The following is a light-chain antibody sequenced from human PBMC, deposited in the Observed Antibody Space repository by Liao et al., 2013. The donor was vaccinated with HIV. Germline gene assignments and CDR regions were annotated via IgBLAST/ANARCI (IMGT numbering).Light chain of an antibody. V-gene: IGLV3-21*01. CDR1: NIGSNS. J-gene: IGLJ1*01. CDR2: YNS. CDR3: QAWDSGTALYT. Sequence: SYELTQPPSVSVAPGKTARITCGRNNIGSNSVHWYQQKPGQAPVVVIYYNSDRPSGIPERFSGSNSGDTATLTISGTQAADEADYYCQAWDSGTALYTFGTGTKVTVL.